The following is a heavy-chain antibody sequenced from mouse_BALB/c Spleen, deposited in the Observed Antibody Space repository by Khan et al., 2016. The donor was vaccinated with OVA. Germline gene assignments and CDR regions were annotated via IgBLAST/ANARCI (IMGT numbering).Heavy chain of an antibody. J-gene: IGHJ4*01. CDR3: ARRTTGYALDD. D-gene: IGHD2-14*01. CDR2: INPGSGYT. CDR1: GYSFTSHT. Sequence: VQLQESGAELVRPGASVKMSCKASGYSFTSHTMHWVKQRPGQGLEWIGYINPGSGYTNYNQKFNDKATLTADKSSSTAYMQLSSLTSDDSAVYYGARRTTGYALDDWGQGTSVTVSS. V-gene: IGHV1-4*01.